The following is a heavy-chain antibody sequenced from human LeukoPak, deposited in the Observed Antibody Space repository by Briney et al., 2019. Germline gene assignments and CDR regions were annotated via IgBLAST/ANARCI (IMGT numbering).Heavy chain of an antibody. CDR1: EFTVSSNY. Sequence: GGSLRLSCAASEFTVSSNYMNWVRQAPGKGLEWVSVIYSGGSTYYADSVKGRFTISRDNSKNTLYLQMNSLRADDTAVYYCARDPPGHGYRGSFWPYAFDIWGQGTMVTVSS. CDR3: ARDPPGHGYRGSFWPYAFDI. D-gene: IGHD5-18*01. J-gene: IGHJ3*02. CDR2: IYSGGST. V-gene: IGHV3-53*01.